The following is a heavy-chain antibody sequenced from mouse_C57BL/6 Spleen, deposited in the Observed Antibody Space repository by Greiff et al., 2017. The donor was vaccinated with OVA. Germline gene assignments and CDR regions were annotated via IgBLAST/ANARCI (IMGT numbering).Heavy chain of an antibody. D-gene: IGHD1-1*01. CDR1: GYAFSSSW. CDR2: IYPGDGGT. Sequence: VKLLQSGPELVKPGASVKISCKASGYAFSSSWMNWVKQRPGKGLEWIGRIYPGDGGTNYNGKFKGKATLTADKSSSTAYMQLSSLTSEDSAVYFCARAFITTVFDVWGTGTTVTVSS. V-gene: IGHV1-82*01. J-gene: IGHJ1*03. CDR3: ARAFITTVFDV.